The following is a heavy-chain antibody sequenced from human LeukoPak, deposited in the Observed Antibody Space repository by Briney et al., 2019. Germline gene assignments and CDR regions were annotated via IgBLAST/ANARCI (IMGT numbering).Heavy chain of an antibody. Sequence: PGGSLRLSCAASGFTVSSNYMTRVRQAPGKGLEWVSVLYSGGNTYYADSVKGRFTISRLNSKNTLYLQMNNLRTEDTAIYYCARAQNIPPPAWFDPWGQGTLVTVSS. CDR3: ARAQNIPPPAWFDP. J-gene: IGHJ5*02. D-gene: IGHD2/OR15-2a*01. V-gene: IGHV3-53*04. CDR2: LYSGGNT. CDR1: GFTVSSNY.